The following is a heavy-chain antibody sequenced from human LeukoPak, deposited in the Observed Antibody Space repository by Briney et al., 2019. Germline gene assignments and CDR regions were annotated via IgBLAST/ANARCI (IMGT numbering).Heavy chain of an antibody. V-gene: IGHV4-59*01. D-gene: IGHD5-12*01. J-gene: IGHJ4*02. CDR3: ARRGGYDPFGY. CDR2: IYYSGST. CDR1: GGSISSYY. Sequence: TPSETLSLTCTVSGGSISSYYWSWIRQPPGKGLEWIGYIYYSGSTNYNPSLKSRVTISVDTSKNQFSLKLSSVTAADTAVYYCARRGGYDPFGYWGQGTLVTVSS.